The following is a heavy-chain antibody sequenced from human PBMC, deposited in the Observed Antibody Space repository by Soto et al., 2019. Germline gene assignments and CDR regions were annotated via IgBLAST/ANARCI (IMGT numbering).Heavy chain of an antibody. V-gene: IGHV3-23*01. CDR2: ISGSGGST. J-gene: IGHJ4*02. Sequence: EVQLLESGGGLVQPGGSLRLSCAASGFTFSSYAMSWVRQAPGKGLEWVSAISGSGGSTYYADSVKGRFTISRDNSKNTLYRQKNRLRAEETAVYYCAKGLAEENYYGSESYYYWGQGTLVTVSS. CDR1: GFTFSSYA. CDR3: AKGLAEENYYGSESYYY. D-gene: IGHD3-10*01.